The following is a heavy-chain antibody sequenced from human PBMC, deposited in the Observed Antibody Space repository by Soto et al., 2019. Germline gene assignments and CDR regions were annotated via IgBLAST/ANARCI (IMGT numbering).Heavy chain of an antibody. Sequence: ASGKGCWEASFCSCRGYGISWVRQPRGQELGRWGWISAYNGNTNYAQKLQGRVTMTTDTSTSTAYMELRSLRSDDTAVYYCARDALRFLEWLSPRVYYSSYYLDVWGTGTTVNVSS. CDR2: ISAYNGNT. V-gene: IGHV1-18*01. CDR1: FCSCRGYG. D-gene: IGHD3-3*01. CDR3: ARDALRFLEWLSPRVYYSSYYLDV. J-gene: IGHJ6*03.